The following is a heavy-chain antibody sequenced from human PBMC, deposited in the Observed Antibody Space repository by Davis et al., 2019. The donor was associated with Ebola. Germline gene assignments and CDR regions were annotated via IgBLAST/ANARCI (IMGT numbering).Heavy chain of an antibody. CDR3: ARRIVGGWAKNAFDI. V-gene: IGHV5-51*01. CDR2: IYPVDSDT. D-gene: IGHD3-10*01. CDR1: GYSFTSYW. J-gene: IGHJ3*02. Sequence: GESLKISCKGSGYSFTSYWIGWVRQMPGKGLEWMGIIYPVDSDTRYSPSFQGQVTISADKSINTAYLQWSSLKASDTAMYYCARRIVGGWAKNAFDIWGQGTMVTVYS.